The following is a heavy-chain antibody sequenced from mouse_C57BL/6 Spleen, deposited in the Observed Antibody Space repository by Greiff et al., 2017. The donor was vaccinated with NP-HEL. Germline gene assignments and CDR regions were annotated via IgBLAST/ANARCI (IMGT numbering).Heavy chain of an antibody. V-gene: IGHV5-17*01. J-gene: IGHJ2*01. D-gene: IGHD1-1*01. CDR3: ARPYGSSFYFDY. CDR1: GFTFSDYG. Sequence: EVLLVESGGGLVKPGGSLKLSCAASGFTFSDYGMHWVRQAPEKGLEWVAYISSGSSTIYYADTVTGRFTNSKDNAKNTRCMQMTRLSSEDTSMYDCARPYGSSFYFDYWGQGTTLTVSS. CDR2: ISSGSSTI.